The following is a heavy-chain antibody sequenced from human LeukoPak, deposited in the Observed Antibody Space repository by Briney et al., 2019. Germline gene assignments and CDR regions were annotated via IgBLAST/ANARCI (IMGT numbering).Heavy chain of an antibody. Sequence: ASVKVSCKASGYTFTSYGISWVRQAPGQGLEWMGWISAYNGNTNYAQKLQGRVTMTTDTSTSTAYMELRSLRSDDTAVYYCARVSISGMIVVVIHAFDIWGQGTMVTVSS. CDR1: GYTFTSYG. CDR2: ISAYNGNT. J-gene: IGHJ3*02. V-gene: IGHV1-18*01. CDR3: ARVSISGMIVVVIHAFDI. D-gene: IGHD3-22*01.